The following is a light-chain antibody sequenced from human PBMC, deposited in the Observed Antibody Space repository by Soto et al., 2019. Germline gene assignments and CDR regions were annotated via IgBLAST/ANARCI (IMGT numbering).Light chain of an antibody. V-gene: IGKV2D-29*01. CDR2: GAI. J-gene: IGKJ5*01. CDR1: QSLLHSDGKTY. CDR3: QQTFSNSGIT. Sequence: IVMTQTTLSLSVTPGQPASISCKSSQSLLHSDGKTYLYWYLQKPGQPPQLLIYGAITLERGVPSRFSGSGLGTDFTLAIRSLQPEDFATYYCQQTFSNSGITFGQGTRLEI.